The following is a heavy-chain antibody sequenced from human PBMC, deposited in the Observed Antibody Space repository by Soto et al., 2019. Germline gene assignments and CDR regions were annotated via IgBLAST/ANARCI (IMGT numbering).Heavy chain of an antibody. Sequence: SETLSLTCAVYGGSFRGYSWTWIRQPPGKGLEWIGEVNHSGSTYYSPSLMSRVTLSMDTSKNQFSLKLSSVTAADTAVYYCARGRQVTPAALFKRAGDYSMDVWGQGTTVTVSS. CDR1: GGSFRGYS. CDR2: VNHSGST. D-gene: IGHD2-2*01. J-gene: IGHJ6*02. CDR3: ARGRQVTPAALFKRAGDYSMDV. V-gene: IGHV4-34*01.